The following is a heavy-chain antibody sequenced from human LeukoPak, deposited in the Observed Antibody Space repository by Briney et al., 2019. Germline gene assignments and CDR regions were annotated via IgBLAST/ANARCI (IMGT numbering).Heavy chain of an antibody. Sequence: SETLSLTCTVSGGSISSYYWSWIRQPPGRGLEWIGYIPYSGNTNYNSSLKSRVTISVDTSKNQFSLNLRSVNAADTAIYYCARADLGFRFDFWGQGTLVTVSS. CDR1: GGSISSYY. J-gene: IGHJ4*02. CDR3: ARADLGFRFDF. D-gene: IGHD1-26*01. CDR2: IPYSGNT. V-gene: IGHV4-59*01.